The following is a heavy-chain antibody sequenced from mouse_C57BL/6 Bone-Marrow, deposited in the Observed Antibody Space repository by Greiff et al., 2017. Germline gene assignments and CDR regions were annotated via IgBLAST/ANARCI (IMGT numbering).Heavy chain of an antibody. CDR1: GYTFTSYW. J-gene: IGHJ2*01. V-gene: IGHV1-59*01. CDR2: IDPSDSYT. CDR3: ARLCGYYGPLFDY. Sequence: QVQLQQPGAELVRPGTSVKLSCKASGYTFTSYWMHWVKQRPGQGLEWIGVIDPSDSYTTYNQKFKGKATLTVDTSSSTAYMQLSSLTSEDSAVYYCARLCGYYGPLFDYWGQGTTLTVSS. D-gene: IGHD2-3*01.